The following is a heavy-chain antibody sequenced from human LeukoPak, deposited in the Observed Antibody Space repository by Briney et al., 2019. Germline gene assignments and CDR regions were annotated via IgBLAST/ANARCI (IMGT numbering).Heavy chain of an antibody. Sequence: GGSLRLSCAASGFTFSNYGMHWVRQAPGKGLEWVAFIKHDESKKHYADSVKGRFTISRDNSKNTLYLQMNSLRAEDTAVYYCAKDLYSGYGPFDYWGQGTLVTVSS. V-gene: IGHV3-30*02. CDR2: IKHDESKK. CDR1: GFTFSNYG. J-gene: IGHJ4*02. D-gene: IGHD5-12*01. CDR3: AKDLYSGYGPFDY.